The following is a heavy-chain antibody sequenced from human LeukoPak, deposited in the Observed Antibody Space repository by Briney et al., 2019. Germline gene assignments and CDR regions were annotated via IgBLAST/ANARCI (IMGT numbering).Heavy chain of an antibody. V-gene: IGHV3-30*18. CDR2: ISYDGSNK. D-gene: IGHD2-2*01. Sequence: GRSLRLSCAASGFTFSSYGMHWVRQAPGKGLEWVAVISYDGSNKYYADSVKGRFTISRDNSKNTLYLQMNSLRAEDTAVYYCAKDGVWEYQLLSARWFDPWGQGTLVTVSS. CDR1: GFTFSSYG. J-gene: IGHJ5*02. CDR3: AKDGVWEYQLLSARWFDP.